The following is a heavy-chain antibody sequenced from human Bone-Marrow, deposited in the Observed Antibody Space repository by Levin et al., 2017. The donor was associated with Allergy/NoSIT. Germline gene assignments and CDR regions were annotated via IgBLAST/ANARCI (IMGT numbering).Heavy chain of an antibody. CDR2: IGYGGDSI. J-gene: IGHJ4*02. V-gene: IGHV3-48*01. D-gene: IGHD2-21*02. CDR3: VRGTTANLGH. Sequence: GGSLRLSCAASGHSFSSSNMNWVRQAPGKGPEWISYIGYGGDSIFYADSVKGRFTVSRDNAKNSLFLQMNSLRVEDTAVYFCVRGTTANLGHWGQGTLVTVSA. CDR1: GHSFSSSN.